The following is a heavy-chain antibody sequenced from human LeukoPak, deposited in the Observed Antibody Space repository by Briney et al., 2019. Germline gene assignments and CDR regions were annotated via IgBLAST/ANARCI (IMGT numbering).Heavy chain of an antibody. J-gene: IGHJ4*02. CDR3: PRGRRDDFWSGYSLYYFDY. V-gene: IGHV4-34*01. CDR2: VNHSGST. D-gene: IGHD3-3*01. Sequence: SETLSLTCAVYGGSFSGYYWSWIRQPPGKGLEWIGEVNHSGSTNYKPSLKSRVSISVDTSKNQFSLRLNSVTAADTAVYYCPRGRRDDFWSGYSLYYFDYWGQGTLVTVSS. CDR1: GGSFSGYY.